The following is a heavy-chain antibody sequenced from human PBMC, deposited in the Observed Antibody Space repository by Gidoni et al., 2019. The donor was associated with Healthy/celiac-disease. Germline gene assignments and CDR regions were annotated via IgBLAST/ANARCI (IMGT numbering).Heavy chain of an antibody. CDR2: IWYDGSNK. V-gene: IGHV3-33*01. J-gene: IGHJ5*02. D-gene: IGHD3-9*01. Sequence: VIWYDGSNKYYADSVKGRFTISRDNSKNTLYLQMNSLRAEDTAVYYCARGNRGARPTYYDILTGYPDPWGQGTLVTVSS. CDR3: ARGNRGARPTYYDILTGYPDP.